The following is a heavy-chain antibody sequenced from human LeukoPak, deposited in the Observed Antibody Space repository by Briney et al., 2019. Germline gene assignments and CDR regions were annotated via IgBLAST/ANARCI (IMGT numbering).Heavy chain of an antibody. J-gene: IGHJ4*02. CDR2: ISYDGSTK. CDR1: GFTFSNYA. CDR3: ARGADYSKSPCHY. D-gene: IGHD4-11*01. Sequence: GGSLRLSCAASGFTFSNYAIHWVRQAPGKGLEWVAVISYDGSTKYYADSVKGRFTISRDNSKNTPYLQMNSLRPEDTAVYYCARGADYSKSPCHYWGQGTLVTVSS. V-gene: IGHV3-30*04.